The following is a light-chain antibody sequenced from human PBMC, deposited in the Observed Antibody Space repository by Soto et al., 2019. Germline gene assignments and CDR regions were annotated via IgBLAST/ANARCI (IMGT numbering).Light chain of an antibody. CDR2: EVS. V-gene: IGLV2-8*01. CDR3: SSYAGSNHLV. CDR1: SSDVGGYKY. Sequence: QSALTQPPSTSGSPGQSVTISCAGTSSDVGGYKYVSWYQQHPGKVPKLIIYEVSERPSGVPERFSGSKSGNTASLTVSGLQAEDEADYYCSSYAGSNHLVFGGGTQLTVL. J-gene: IGLJ2*01.